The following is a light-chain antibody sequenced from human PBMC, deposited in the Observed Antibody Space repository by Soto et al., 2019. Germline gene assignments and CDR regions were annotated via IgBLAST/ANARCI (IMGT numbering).Light chain of an antibody. Sequence: QSVLTQPPSASGSPGQSVTISCTGTTSDIGAYNYVSRYQQRPGKAPKLIIYEVTRRPSGVPDRIFGSKSGNTASLTISGLQAEDEADYYCSSFTDTRTLYVFGTGTKVTVL. CDR1: TSDIGAYNY. CDR3: SSFTDTRTLYV. J-gene: IGLJ1*01. CDR2: EVT. V-gene: IGLV2-8*01.